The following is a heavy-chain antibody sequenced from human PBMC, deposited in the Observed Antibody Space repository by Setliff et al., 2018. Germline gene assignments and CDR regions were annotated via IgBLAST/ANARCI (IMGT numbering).Heavy chain of an antibody. CDR3: ARDPLGLEDITLFDY. Sequence: ASVKVSCKASGYTFINYDINWVRQAPGQGLEWMGWISPNSGVTNYAQKFQGRVTMTRDTSISTAYMELTGLRYDDTAICYCARDPLGLEDITLFDYWGQGTLVTVSS. V-gene: IGHV1-2*02. J-gene: IGHJ4*02. CDR2: ISPNSGVT. D-gene: IGHD3-16*01. CDR1: GYTFINYD.